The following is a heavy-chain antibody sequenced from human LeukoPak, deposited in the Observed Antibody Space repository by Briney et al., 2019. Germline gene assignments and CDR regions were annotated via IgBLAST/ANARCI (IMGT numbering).Heavy chain of an antibody. Sequence: GGSLRLSCAASGFTFSNYGMHWVRQAPGKGLEWVAVMWYDGSNKYYTDSVKGRFTISRDNSKNTLYLQMNSLRAEDTAVCYCAGGGVRYDSPMDYWGQGTLVTVSS. V-gene: IGHV3-30*02. J-gene: IGHJ4*02. CDR1: GFTFSNYG. D-gene: IGHD3-22*01. CDR3: AGGGVRYDSPMDY. CDR2: MWYDGSNK.